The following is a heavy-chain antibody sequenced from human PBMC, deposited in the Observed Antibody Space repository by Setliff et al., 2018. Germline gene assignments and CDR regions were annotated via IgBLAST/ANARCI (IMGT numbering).Heavy chain of an antibody. D-gene: IGHD3-3*01. CDR1: GYTFTNYA. CDR2: INAGNGNT. V-gene: IGHV1-3*01. Sequence: ASVKVSCKASGYTFTNYAIHWVRQAPGQRLEWMGWINAGNGNTKYSQKFQGRVAITRDTSASTAYMELSSLRSEDTAVYYCARDTYIGDFWSGYYIQGRFDPWGQGTLVTVSS. J-gene: IGHJ5*02. CDR3: ARDTYIGDFWSGYYIQGRFDP.